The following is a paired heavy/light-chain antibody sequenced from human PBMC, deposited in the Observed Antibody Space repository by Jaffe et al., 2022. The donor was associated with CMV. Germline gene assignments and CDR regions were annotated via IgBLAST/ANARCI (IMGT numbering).Light chain of an antibody. CDR2: GNS. CDR1: SSNIGAGYD. J-gene: IGLJ3*02. CDR3: QSYDSSLSGGV. Sequence: QSVLTQPPSVSGAPGQRVTISCTGGSSNIGAGYDVHWYQQIPGAAPKLVIHGNSKRPSGVPDRFFGSKSGTSASLVITGLQAADEADYYCQSYDSSLSGGVFGGGTKLTVL. V-gene: IGLV1-40*01.
Heavy chain of an antibody. D-gene: IGHD2-15*01. Sequence: QVQLQESGPGLVKPSQTLSLTCTVSSGSISSGGFWWSWIRQHPQKGLEWIGSIYHSGSTFYSPSLKSRLILSVDTSKNQFFLRLSSVTAADTAVYYCATLLGGNLYYFDFWGRGTLVTVSA. CDR2: IYHSGST. CDR1: SGSISSGGFW. V-gene: IGHV4-31*03. J-gene: IGHJ4*02. CDR3: ATLLGGNLYYFDF.